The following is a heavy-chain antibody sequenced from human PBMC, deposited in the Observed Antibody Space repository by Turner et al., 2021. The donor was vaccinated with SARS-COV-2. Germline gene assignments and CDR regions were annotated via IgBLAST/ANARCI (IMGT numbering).Heavy chain of an antibody. J-gene: IGHJ5*02. D-gene: IGHD2-8*01. CDR2: FDPEDGET. CDR1: GSTLIEFS. Sequence: QVQLVQSGAEVKKPGASGKVSCKVSGSTLIEFSMHWVRQAPGKGLEWMGGFDPEDGETIYAQKFQGRVTMTEDTTTDTAYMELSNLRYEDTAVYYCATAPPYCTNGVCPNWFDPWGQGTLVTVSS. V-gene: IGHV1-24*01. CDR3: ATAPPYCTNGVCPNWFDP.